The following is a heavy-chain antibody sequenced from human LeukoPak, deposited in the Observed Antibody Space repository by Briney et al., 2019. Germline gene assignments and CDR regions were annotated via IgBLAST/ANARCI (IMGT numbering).Heavy chain of an antibody. V-gene: IGHV4-38-2*02. Sequence: SETLSLTCTVSGYSISSGYYWGWIRQPPGKGLEWIGSIYHSGSTYYNPSLKSRVTISVDTSKNQFSLKLSSVTAADTAVYYCARHSSSAKWLLYPDYWGQGTLVTVSS. CDR3: ARHSSSAKWLLYPDY. CDR1: GYSISSGYY. CDR2: IYHSGST. D-gene: IGHD3-3*01. J-gene: IGHJ4*02.